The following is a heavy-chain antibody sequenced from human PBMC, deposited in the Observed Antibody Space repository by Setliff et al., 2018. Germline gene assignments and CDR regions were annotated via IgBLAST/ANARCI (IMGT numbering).Heavy chain of an antibody. J-gene: IGHJ4*02. CDR2: INHRGST. D-gene: IGHD3-22*01. V-gene: IGHV4-38-2*02. CDR1: GYSISSGYY. Sequence: SETLSLTCTVSGYSISSGYYWGWIRQPPGKGLEWIGEINHRGSTNYNPSLKSRVTISVDTSKNQFSLKLSSVTAADTALYYCTVYNIGSSKDHYWGQGTPVTVSS. CDR3: TVYNIGSSKDHY.